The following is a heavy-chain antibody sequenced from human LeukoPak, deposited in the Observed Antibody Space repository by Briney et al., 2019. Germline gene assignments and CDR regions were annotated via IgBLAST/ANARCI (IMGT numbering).Heavy chain of an antibody. CDR3: ATHYDFWSGPNWFDP. D-gene: IGHD3-3*01. CDR2: ISYDGSNK. CDR1: GFTFSSYT. V-gene: IGHV3-30-3*01. J-gene: IGHJ5*02. Sequence: GGSLTLSCAASGFTFSSYTMTWVRQAPGKGLEWVAVISYDGSNKYYADSVKGRFTISRDNSKNTLYLQMNSLRAEDTAVYYCATHYDFWSGPNWFDPWGQGTLVTVSS.